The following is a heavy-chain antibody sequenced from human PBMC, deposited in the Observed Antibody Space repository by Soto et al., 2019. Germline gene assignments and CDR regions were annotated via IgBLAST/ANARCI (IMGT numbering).Heavy chain of an antibody. CDR2: INAYGTTT. CDR1: GYSFTTYG. D-gene: IGHD6-13*01. V-gene: IGHV1-18*04. Sequence: QVQLVQSGAEVKKPGASVQVSCKASGYSFTTYGFSWVRQAPGQGLEWMGWINAYGTTTDYAQSLQGRVTLTTDTSTSTTYMELRSLRVDDTGVYYCTRDPGIAAPGRGLGDYWGQGTLVTVSS. J-gene: IGHJ4*02. CDR3: TRDPGIAAPGRGLGDY.